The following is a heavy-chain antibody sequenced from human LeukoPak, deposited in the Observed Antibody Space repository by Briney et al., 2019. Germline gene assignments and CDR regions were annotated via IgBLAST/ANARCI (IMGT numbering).Heavy chain of an antibody. V-gene: IGHV3-9*01. CDR3: ACDYVWGSYRYTAFAD. Sequence: QPEGSLRLSCAASGFTFDDYAMHWVRQAPGKGLEWVSGISWNSGSIGYADSVKGRFTISRDNAKNSLYLQMNSLRAEDTAVYYCACDYVWGSYRYTAFADWGQGTLVTVSS. D-gene: IGHD3-16*02. J-gene: IGHJ4*02. CDR2: ISWNSGSI. CDR1: GFTFDDYA.